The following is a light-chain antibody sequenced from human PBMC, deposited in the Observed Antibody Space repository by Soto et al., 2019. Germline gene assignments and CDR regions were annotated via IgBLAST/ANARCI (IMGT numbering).Light chain of an antibody. V-gene: IGLV1-44*01. CDR3: ATWDDSLNGHVV. Sequence: QSVLTQPPSASGTPGQRLTISCSGSSANIGSNAVDWYQQVPGTAPKLLIYSNNQRPSGVPDRFSGSKSGTSASLAISGLQSEDEAEYYCATWDDSLNGHVVFGGGTKLTVL. J-gene: IGLJ2*01. CDR1: SANIGSNA. CDR2: SNN.